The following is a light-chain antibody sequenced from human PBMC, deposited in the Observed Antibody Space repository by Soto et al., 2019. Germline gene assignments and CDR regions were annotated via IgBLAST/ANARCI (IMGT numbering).Light chain of an antibody. J-gene: IGKJ3*01. CDR1: QSVSSG. CDR3: QQRGECPFT. Sequence: EIVLTQSPATLSLSPGERATLSCRASQSVSSGLAWYQLKPGQAPRLLIYAASSRATGVPARFSSSGSGTDFTLTISSLEPEDFAVYSCQQRGECPFTFGPGTKVDF. CDR2: AAS. V-gene: IGKV3-11*01.